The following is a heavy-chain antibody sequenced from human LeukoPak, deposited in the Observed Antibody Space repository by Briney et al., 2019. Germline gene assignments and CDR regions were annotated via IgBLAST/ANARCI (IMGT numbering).Heavy chain of an antibody. CDR1: GGSISSNSYY. Sequence: PSETLSLTCTVSGGSISSNSYYWAWIRQPPGKGLEWIGEINHSGSTNYNPSLKSRVTISVDTSKNQFSLKLSSVTAADTAVYYCARDGLGYCTNGVCYTAYYFDYWGQGTLVTVSS. D-gene: IGHD2-8*01. V-gene: IGHV4-39*07. CDR2: INHSGST. CDR3: ARDGLGYCTNGVCYTAYYFDY. J-gene: IGHJ4*02.